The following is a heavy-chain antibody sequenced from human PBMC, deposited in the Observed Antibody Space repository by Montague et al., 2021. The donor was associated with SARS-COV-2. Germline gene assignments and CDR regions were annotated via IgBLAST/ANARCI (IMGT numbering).Heavy chain of an antibody. D-gene: IGHD2-2*01. CDR2: IGWNSGSI. CDR3: AKGASGYPRTSYSSNNWFDP. V-gene: IGHV3-9*01. Sequence: SLRLSCAASGFTFDDYAMHWVRQAPGKGLEWVSGIGWNSGSIGYADSVKGRFTISRDNAKNSLYLQMNSLRAEDTALYYCAKGASGYPRTSYSSNNWFDPWGQGTLVTVSS. CDR1: GFTFDDYA. J-gene: IGHJ5*02.